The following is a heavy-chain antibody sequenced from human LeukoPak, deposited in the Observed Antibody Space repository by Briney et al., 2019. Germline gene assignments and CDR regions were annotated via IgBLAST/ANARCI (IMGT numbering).Heavy chain of an antibody. D-gene: IGHD2-2*01. CDR2: ISAYNGNT. Sequence: ASVKVSCKASGYTFTSYGISWARQAPGQGLEWMGWISAYNGNTNYAQKLQGRVTMTTDTSTSTAYMELRSLRSDDTAVYYCASLVPAAPMGYWFDPWGQGTLVTVSS. CDR3: ASLVPAAPMGYWFDP. J-gene: IGHJ5*02. V-gene: IGHV1-18*01. CDR1: GYTFTSYG.